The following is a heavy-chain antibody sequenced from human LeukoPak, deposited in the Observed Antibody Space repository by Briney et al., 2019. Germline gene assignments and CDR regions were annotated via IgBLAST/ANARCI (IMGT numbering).Heavy chain of an antibody. V-gene: IGHV4-59*08. CDR1: GGSISSYY. J-gene: IGHJ3*02. CDR3: ASSSDLLRYFDWSPVGAFDI. CDR2: IYYSGST. D-gene: IGHD3-9*01. Sequence: KSSETLSLTCTVSGGSISSYYWSWIRQPPGKGLEWIGYIYYSGSTNYNPSLKSRVTISVDTSKNQFSLKLSSVTAADTAVYYCASSSDLLRYFDWSPVGAFDIWGQGTMVTVSS.